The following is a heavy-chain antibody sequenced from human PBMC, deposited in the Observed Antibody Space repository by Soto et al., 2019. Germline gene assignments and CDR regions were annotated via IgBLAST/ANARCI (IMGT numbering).Heavy chain of an antibody. CDR1: GGSISSYY. J-gene: IGHJ5*02. Sequence: PSETLSLTCTVSGGSISSYYWSWIRQPPGKGLEWIGYIYYSGSTNYNPSLKSRVTISVDTSKNQFSLKLSSVTAADTAVYYCAREVYYYDSSGYYPWGQGTLVTVS. CDR3: AREVYYYDSSGYYP. V-gene: IGHV4-59*01. D-gene: IGHD3-22*01. CDR2: IYYSGST.